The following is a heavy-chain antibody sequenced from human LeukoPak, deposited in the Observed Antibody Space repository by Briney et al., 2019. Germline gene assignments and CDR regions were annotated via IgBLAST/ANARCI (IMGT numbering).Heavy chain of an antibody. J-gene: IGHJ4*02. V-gene: IGHV4-30-2*05. Sequence: SQTLSLTCTVSGGSISSGGYYWSWIRQPPGKGLEWIGYIYHSGSTYYNSSLKSRVTISVATSKNQFSLRLSSVTAADTAVYYCARILGYSYGQADSWGQGTLVTVSS. CDR2: IYHSGST. CDR1: GGSISSGGYY. D-gene: IGHD5-18*01. CDR3: ARILGYSYGQADS.